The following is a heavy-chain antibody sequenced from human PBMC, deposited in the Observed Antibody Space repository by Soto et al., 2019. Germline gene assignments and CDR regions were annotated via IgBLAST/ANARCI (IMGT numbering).Heavy chain of an antibody. Sequence: GGSLRLSCAASEFSFSSYEMNWVRQAPGKGLEWVSYISSSGSIIYYADSVKGRFTISRDNAKNSLYLQMNSLRAEDSAVYYCARWGDGYNYIHSYYYGMDVWGQGTTVTVSS. J-gene: IGHJ6*02. CDR3: ARWGDGYNYIHSYYYGMDV. CDR1: EFSFSSYE. V-gene: IGHV3-48*03. D-gene: IGHD5-12*01. CDR2: ISSSGSII.